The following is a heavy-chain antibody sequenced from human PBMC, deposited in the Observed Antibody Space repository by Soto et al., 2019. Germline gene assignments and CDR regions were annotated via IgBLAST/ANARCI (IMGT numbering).Heavy chain of an antibody. CDR2: VHYSGST. J-gene: IGHJ4*02. CDR1: GGSISSGGYY. Sequence: QVQLQESGPGLVKPSQTLSLTCTVSGGSISSGGYYWSWIRQHPGKGLEWIGYVHYSGSTYYKPSVKRRVTISMETSNHQFSLRLTSVTAADTAVYYCARPTGNRFDSWGQGSLVTVSS. V-gene: IGHV4-31*03. D-gene: IGHD1-1*01. CDR3: ARPTGNRFDS.